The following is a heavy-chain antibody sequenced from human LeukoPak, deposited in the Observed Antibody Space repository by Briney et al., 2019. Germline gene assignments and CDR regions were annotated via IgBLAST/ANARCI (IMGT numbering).Heavy chain of an antibody. D-gene: IGHD6-13*01. CDR2: ILYDGTNK. V-gene: IGHV3-30*02. J-gene: IGHJ4*02. CDR3: VRGAYSSSWLNFDY. CDR1: GFTFSSFG. Sequence: GGSLRLSCAASGFTFSSFGMHWVRQAPGQGLEWVAFILYDGTNKYYADSVKGRFTISRDNSKNTLSLQMNSLRAEDTAVYYCVRGAYSSSWLNFDYWGQGTLVTVSS.